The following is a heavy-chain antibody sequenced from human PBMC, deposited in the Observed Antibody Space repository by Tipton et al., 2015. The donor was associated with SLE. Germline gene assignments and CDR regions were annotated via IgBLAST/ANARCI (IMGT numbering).Heavy chain of an antibody. D-gene: IGHD6-13*01. J-gene: IGHJ4*02. V-gene: IGHV4-61*09. CDR2: IYTTGST. Sequence: TLSLTCTVSGGSISSGSDFWTWIRQPAGKGLEWIGYIYTTGSTNYNPSLKSRVTISVDTSKNQFSLKLSPVTAADTAVYYCARDAGSWEPYFDHWGQGTLVTVSS. CDR3: ARDAGSWEPYFDH. CDR1: GGSISSGSDF.